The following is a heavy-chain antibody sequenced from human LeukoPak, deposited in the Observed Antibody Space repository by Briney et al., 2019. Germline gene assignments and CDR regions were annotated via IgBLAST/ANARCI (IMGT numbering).Heavy chain of an antibody. CDR3: ARGAGVYYDILTGYRSWFDP. Sequence: ASVKVSCKASGYTFTSYDINWVRQATGQGLEWMGWMNPNSGNTGYAQKFQGRVTMTRSTSISTAYMELSSLRSEDTAVYYCARGAGVYYDILTGYRSWFDPWGQGTLVTVSS. D-gene: IGHD3-9*01. J-gene: IGHJ5*02. CDR1: GYTFTSYD. CDR2: MNPNSGNT. V-gene: IGHV1-8*01.